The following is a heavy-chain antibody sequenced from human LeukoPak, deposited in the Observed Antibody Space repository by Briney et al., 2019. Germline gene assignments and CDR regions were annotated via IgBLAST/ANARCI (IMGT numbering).Heavy chain of an antibody. CDR2: IYYSGST. CDR1: GGSISSSSYY. CDR3: ARPYQFGSSWYDRNWFDP. V-gene: IGHV4-39*01. Sequence: PSETLSLTCTVSGGSISSSSYYWGWIRQPPGKGLEWIGSIYYSGSTYYNPSLKSRVTISVDTSKNQFSLNLSSVTAADTGVYYCARPYQFGSSWYDRNWFDPWGQGTLVTVSS. J-gene: IGHJ5*02. D-gene: IGHD6-13*01.